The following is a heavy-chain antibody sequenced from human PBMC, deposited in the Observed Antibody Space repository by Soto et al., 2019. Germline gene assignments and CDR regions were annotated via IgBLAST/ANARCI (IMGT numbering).Heavy chain of an antibody. V-gene: IGHV4-4*02. CDR1: GYSINNSDW. CDR2: IYHSGSY. D-gene: IGHD6-13*01. Sequence: PSETLSLTCAVTGYSINNSDWWSWVRQPPGKGLEWIGEIYHSGSYNYIPSLKSRVTMSLDKSNNLFSLKLNSVTAADRAIYYCATGPAYSSRWFDTWGLGTLVTVSS. CDR3: ATGPAYSSRWFDT. J-gene: IGHJ5*02.